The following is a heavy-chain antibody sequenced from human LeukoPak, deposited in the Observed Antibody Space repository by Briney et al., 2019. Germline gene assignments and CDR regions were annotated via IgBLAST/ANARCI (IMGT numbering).Heavy chain of an antibody. V-gene: IGHV4-59*08. Sequence: SETLSLACTVSGGSISGYYWSWIRQSPGKGLEWIGYIYYSGSTNYNPSLKSRVAISVDTSTNQFSLKLSSVTAADTAVYYCARHFYSCSSGFFFFDCWGQGTLVTVSS. CDR2: IYYSGST. CDR1: GGSISGYY. J-gene: IGHJ4*02. D-gene: IGHD2-2*01. CDR3: ARHFYSCSSGFFFFDC.